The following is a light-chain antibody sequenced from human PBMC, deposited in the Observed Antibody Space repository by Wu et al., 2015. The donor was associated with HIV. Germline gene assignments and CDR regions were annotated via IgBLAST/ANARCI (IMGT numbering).Light chain of an antibody. CDR2: GAS. V-gene: IGKV3-15*01. J-gene: IGKJ1*01. CDR1: QSVSAN. CDR3: HQYNNWPPWT. Sequence: EIVLTQSPATLSVSPGERATLSCRASQSVSANLAWYQQKPDQAPRLLIYGASTRAAGISDRFSGSGSGTEFTLTISSLHSEDFAVYYCHQYNNWPPWTFGQGTKVEIK.